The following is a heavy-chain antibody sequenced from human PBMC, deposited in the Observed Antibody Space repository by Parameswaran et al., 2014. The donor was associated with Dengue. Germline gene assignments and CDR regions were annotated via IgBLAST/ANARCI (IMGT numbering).Heavy chain of an antibody. Sequence: RWIRQPPGKGLEWIGEINHSGSTNYNPSLKSRVTISVDTSKNQFSLKLSSVTAADMAVYYCARGGRYQLRKFFDYWDQGTLVTVSS. V-gene: IGHV4-34*01. J-gene: IGHJ4*02. D-gene: IGHD2-2*01. CDR3: ARGGRYQLRKFFDY. CDR2: INHSGST.